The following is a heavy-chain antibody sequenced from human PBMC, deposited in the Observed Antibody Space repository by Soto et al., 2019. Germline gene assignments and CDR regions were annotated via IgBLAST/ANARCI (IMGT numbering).Heavy chain of an antibody. Sequence: QVQLVESGGGVVQPGRSLRLSCAASGFTFSSYAMHWVRQAPGKGLEWVAVISYDGSNKYYADSAKGRFTISRDNSKNTLYLQMNSLRAEDTAVYYCARVRSVSTVTTEFDYWGQGTLVTVSS. CDR1: GFTFSSYA. CDR2: ISYDGSNK. J-gene: IGHJ4*02. V-gene: IGHV3-30-3*01. D-gene: IGHD4-17*01. CDR3: ARVRSVSTVTTEFDY.